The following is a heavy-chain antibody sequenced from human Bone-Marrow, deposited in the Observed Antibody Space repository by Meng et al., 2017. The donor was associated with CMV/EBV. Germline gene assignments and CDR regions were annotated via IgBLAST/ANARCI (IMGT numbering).Heavy chain of an antibody. CDR2: MNPNSGNT. Sequence: ASVKVSCKASGYTFTSYDINWVRQATGQGLEWMGWMNPNSGNTGYAQKFQGRVTMTRNTSISTAYMELSSLRSEDTAVYYCARGRYKHDFWSSYYNNWFDPWGQGTLVTVSS. V-gene: IGHV1-8*01. CDR3: ARGRYKHDFWSSYYNNWFDP. D-gene: IGHD3-3*01. CDR1: GYTFTSYD. J-gene: IGHJ5*02.